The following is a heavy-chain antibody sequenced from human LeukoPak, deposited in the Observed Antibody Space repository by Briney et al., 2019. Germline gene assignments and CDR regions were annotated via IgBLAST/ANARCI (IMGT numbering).Heavy chain of an antibody. Sequence: PGGSLRLSCAASGFTFSSYGMHWVRQAPGEGLEWVAFIRYDGSNKYYADSVKGRFTISRDNSKNTLYLQMNSLRAEDTAVYYCAPTRDMGGVYYFDYWGQGTLVTVSS. V-gene: IGHV3-30*02. CDR2: IRYDGSNK. D-gene: IGHD3-3*01. J-gene: IGHJ4*02. CDR3: APTRDMGGVYYFDY. CDR1: GFTFSSYG.